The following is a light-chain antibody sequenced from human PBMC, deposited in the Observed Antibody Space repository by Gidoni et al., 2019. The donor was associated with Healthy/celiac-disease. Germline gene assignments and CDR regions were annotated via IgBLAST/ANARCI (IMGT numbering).Light chain of an antibody. CDR2: DAS. CDR3: QQRSNWPGFT. V-gene: IGKV3-11*01. J-gene: IGKJ3*01. CDR1: QRVSSY. Sequence: EIVLTQSPATLSLSPGERATLSCRASQRVSSYLACYQQKPGQAPRLLIYDASNRATGIPARFSGSWSGTDFTLTISSLEPEDFAVYYCQQRSNWPGFTFGPGTKVDIK.